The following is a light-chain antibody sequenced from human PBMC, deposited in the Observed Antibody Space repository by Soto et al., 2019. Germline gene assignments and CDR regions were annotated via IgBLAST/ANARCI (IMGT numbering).Light chain of an antibody. Sequence: QSALTQPASVSGSPGQSITISCTGTISDVGDYNYVSWYQQHPGKAPKLMIYDVSNRPSGVSNRFSGSKSGNTASLTISGLQAEDEADYYCSSYTSSSTLGVFGGGTKLTVL. J-gene: IGLJ3*02. CDR2: DVS. V-gene: IGLV2-14*01. CDR1: ISDVGDYNY. CDR3: SSYTSSSTLGV.